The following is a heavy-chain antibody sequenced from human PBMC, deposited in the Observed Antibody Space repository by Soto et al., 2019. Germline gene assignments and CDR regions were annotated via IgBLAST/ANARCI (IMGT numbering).Heavy chain of an antibody. V-gene: IGHV4-34*09. CDR2: INHSGST. Sequence: PSETLSLTCAVYGGSFSGYYWSWIRQHPGKGLEWIGYINHSGSTYYNPSLKSRVTISVDTSKNQFSLKLSSVTAADTAVYYCARAFRIAGLFDYWGQGTLVTVSS. J-gene: IGHJ4*02. D-gene: IGHD6-13*01. CDR3: ARAFRIAGLFDY. CDR1: GGSFSGYY.